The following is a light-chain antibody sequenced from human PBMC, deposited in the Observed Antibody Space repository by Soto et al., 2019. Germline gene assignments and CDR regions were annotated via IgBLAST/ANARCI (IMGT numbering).Light chain of an antibody. CDR3: LQRNGYR. J-gene: IGKJ3*01. CDR2: AAS. Sequence: DIQLTQSPSFLSASVGDRVTITCRASQGISNYLAWYQQKPGKAPKLLIYAASTLQSGVPSRFSGSGSGTEFTLTISILQPEDFAIYYCLQRNGYRFGPGTKVDI. CDR1: QGISNY. V-gene: IGKV1-9*01.